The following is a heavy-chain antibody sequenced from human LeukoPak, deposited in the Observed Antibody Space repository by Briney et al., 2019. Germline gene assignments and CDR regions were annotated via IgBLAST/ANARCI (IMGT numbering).Heavy chain of an antibody. CDR2: INHSGST. CDR1: LGSFSGYY. D-gene: IGHD3-3*01. V-gene: IGHV4-34*01. J-gene: IGHJ4*02. CDR3: ARGRPVFRFLEWSTDY. Sequence: PSETLSLTCAVYLGSFSGYYWSWIRQPPGKGLEWIGEINHSGSTNYNPSLKSRVTISVDTSKNQFSLKLSSVTAADTAVYYCARGRPVFRFLEWSTDYWGQGTLVTVSS.